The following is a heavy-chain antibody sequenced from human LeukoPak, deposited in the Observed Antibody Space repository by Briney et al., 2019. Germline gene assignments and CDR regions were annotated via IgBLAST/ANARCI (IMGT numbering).Heavy chain of an antibody. CDR2: ISAYNGNT. V-gene: IGHV1-18*04. CDR1: GYTFTSYG. D-gene: IGHD4-17*01. CDR3: ARVKPTVTTSVGAFDI. Sequence: GASVKVSCKASGYTFTSYGISWVRQAPGQGLEWMGWISAYNGNTNYAQKLQGRVTMTTDTPTSTAYMELRSLRSDDTAVYYCARVKPTVTTSVGAFDIWGQGTMVTVSS. J-gene: IGHJ3*02.